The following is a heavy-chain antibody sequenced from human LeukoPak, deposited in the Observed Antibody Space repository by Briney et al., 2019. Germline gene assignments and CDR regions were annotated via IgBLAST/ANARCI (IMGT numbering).Heavy chain of an antibody. V-gene: IGHV1-69*13. Sequence: SVNVSNTASGGTFSSYAISWALPAPVQGHERMGGIIPIFGTANYAQKFQGRVTITADESTSTAYMELSSLRSEDTAVYYCARGAVTTFYYMDVWGKGTTVTVSS. CDR3: ARGAVTTFYYMDV. D-gene: IGHD4-11*01. CDR1: GGTFSSYA. CDR2: IIPIFGTA. J-gene: IGHJ6*03.